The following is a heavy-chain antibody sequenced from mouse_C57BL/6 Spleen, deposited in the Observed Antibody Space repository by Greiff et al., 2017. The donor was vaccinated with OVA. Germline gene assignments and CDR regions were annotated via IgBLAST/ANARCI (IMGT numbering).Heavy chain of an antibody. J-gene: IGHJ4*01. D-gene: IGHD2-4*01. Sequence: EVQLVESGGDLVKPGGSLKLSCAASGFTFSSYGMSWVRQTPDKRLERVATISSGGSYTYYPDSVKGRFTISRDNAKNTLYLQMSSLKSEDTAMYYCASPYYDYDVFYAMDYWGQGTSVTVSS. V-gene: IGHV5-6*01. CDR3: ASPYYDYDVFYAMDY. CDR2: ISSGGSYT. CDR1: GFTFSSYG.